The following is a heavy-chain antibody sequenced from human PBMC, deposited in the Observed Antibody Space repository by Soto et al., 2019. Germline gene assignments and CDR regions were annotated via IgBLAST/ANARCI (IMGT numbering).Heavy chain of an antibody. CDR3: ARGDGAARRNGSPSTEIWFDP. V-gene: IGHV3-13*01. D-gene: IGHD6-6*01. CDR2: IGTAGDT. Sequence: GGSLRLSCAASGFTFSSYDMHWVRQATGKGLEWVSAIGTAGDTYYPGSVKGRFTISRENAKNSLYLQMNSLRAGDPAVYYCARGDGAARRNGSPSTEIWFDPWGQGTLVTVS. CDR1: GFTFSSYD. J-gene: IGHJ5*02.